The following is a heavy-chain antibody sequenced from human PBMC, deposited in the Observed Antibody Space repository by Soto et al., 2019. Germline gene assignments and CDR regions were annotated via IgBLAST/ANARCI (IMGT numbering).Heavy chain of an antibody. CDR3: ARGAVARRGVWFGKWRSANGFDY. V-gene: IGHV4-31*03. D-gene: IGHD3-10*01. Sequence: PSETLSLTCTVSGGSISSGGYYWSWIRQHPGKGLEWIGYIYYSGSTCYNPSLKSRVTISVDTSRNQFSLKLSSVTAADTAVYYCARGAVARRGVWFGKWRSANGFDYWAQGTLVTVS. CDR2: IYYSGST. CDR1: GGSISSGGYY. J-gene: IGHJ4*02.